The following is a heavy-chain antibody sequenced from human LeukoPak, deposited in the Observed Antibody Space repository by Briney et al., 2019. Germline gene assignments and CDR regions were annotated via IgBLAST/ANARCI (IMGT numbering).Heavy chain of an antibody. CDR2: INHSGST. CDR1: GGSFSGYY. J-gene: IGHJ4*02. V-gene: IGHV4-34*01. CDR3: ARSFFTMVRGVIITLAFDY. D-gene: IGHD3-10*01. Sequence: PSETLSLTCAVYGGSFSGYYWSWIRQPPGKGLEWIGEINHSGSTNYNPSLKSRVTISVDTSKNQFSLKLSSVTAADTAVYYCARSFFTMVRGVIITLAFDYWGQGTLVTVSS.